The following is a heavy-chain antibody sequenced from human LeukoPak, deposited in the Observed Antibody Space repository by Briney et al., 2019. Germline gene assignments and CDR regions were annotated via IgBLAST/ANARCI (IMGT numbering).Heavy chain of an antibody. J-gene: IGHJ6*02. Sequence: GGSLTLSCAASGFTFSTYPMHWVRQAPGKGLEWVASISSDGSDQVFPDSVKGRFAISRDNSNNTLYLQMNSLRPEDTAVYFCARDRVAVYCSGGNCQSRYYYYDMDVWGQGTTVTVSS. CDR1: GFTFSTYP. CDR3: ARDRVAVYCSGGNCQSRYYYYDMDV. CDR2: ISSDGSDQ. D-gene: IGHD2-15*01. V-gene: IGHV3-30*09.